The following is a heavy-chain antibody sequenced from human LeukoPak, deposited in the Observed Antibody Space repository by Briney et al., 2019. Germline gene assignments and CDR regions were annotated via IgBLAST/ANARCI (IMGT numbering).Heavy chain of an antibody. CDR1: GGIFSNYA. CDR3: ARDQEAFDY. J-gene: IGHJ4*02. V-gene: IGHV1-46*01. CDR2: IYPRDGST. Sequence: ASVKVSCKGSGGIFSNYAISWVRQAPGQGLEWMGMIYPRDGSTSYAQKFQGRVTVTRDTSTSTVHMELSGLRSEDTAVYYCARDQEAFDYWGQGTLVTVSS.